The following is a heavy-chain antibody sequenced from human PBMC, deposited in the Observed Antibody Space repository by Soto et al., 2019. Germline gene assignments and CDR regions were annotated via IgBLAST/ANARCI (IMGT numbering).Heavy chain of an antibody. D-gene: IGHD6-19*01. V-gene: IGHV3-30*18. CDR2: ISYDGSNK. J-gene: IGHJ4*02. CDR1: GFTFSSYG. Sequence: QVQLVESGGGVVQPGRSLRLSCEASGFTFSSYGMHWVRQAPGKGLEWVAVISYDGSNKYYADSVKGRFTISRDNPKNTVYLQMNSLRAEDTAVYYCAKVTSSGWYSLDYWGQGTLVTVSS. CDR3: AKVTSSGWYSLDY.